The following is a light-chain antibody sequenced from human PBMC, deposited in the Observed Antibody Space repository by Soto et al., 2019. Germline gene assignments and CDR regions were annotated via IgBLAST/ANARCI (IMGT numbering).Light chain of an antibody. CDR2: EGT. CDR1: SSDVVTYNL. V-gene: IGLV2-23*03. CDR3: YSFAGSTTFSYV. J-gene: IGLJ1*01. Sequence: QSALTQPASVSGSPGQLISISCTGTSSDVVTYNLVSWYQQHPGKAPTVLIYEGTKRPSGVSNRFSGSKSGNTASLTISGLQTEDEADYYCYSFAGSTTFSYVFGPGTKVTVL.